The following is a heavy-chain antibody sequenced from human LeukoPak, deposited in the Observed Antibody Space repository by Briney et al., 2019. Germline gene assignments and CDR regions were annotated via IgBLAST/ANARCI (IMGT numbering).Heavy chain of an antibody. V-gene: IGHV3-15*01. CDR2: IKSKTDGGTT. CDR1: GFTFSNAW. D-gene: IGHD3-3*01. Sequence: KTGGSLRLSCAASGFTFSNAWMSWVRQAPGKGLEWVGRIKSKTDGGTTDYAAPVKGRFTISRDDSKNTLYLQMNSLKTEDTAVYYCATSGHRHTYYDFWSGPSLFDYWGQGTLVTVSS. CDR3: ATSGHRHTYYDFWSGPSLFDY. J-gene: IGHJ4*02.